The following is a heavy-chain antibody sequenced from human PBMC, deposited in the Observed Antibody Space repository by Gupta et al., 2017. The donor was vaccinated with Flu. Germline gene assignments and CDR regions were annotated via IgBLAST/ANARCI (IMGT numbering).Heavy chain of an antibody. CDR2: ISAQSEYI. CDR3: VRARTSCTNGICYRFDS. Sequence: EVLLVESGGGLVKPGGSLRLSCAAAQFDFRNFYMTWVRQAPGGGLVWVSAISAQSEYIYYADSVKGRFTISRDNAQNSLYLQMNSLTAEDTALYYCVRARTSCTNGICYRFDSWGQGTLVTVSS. J-gene: IGHJ4*02. D-gene: IGHD2-8*01. V-gene: IGHV3-21*01. CDR1: QFDFRNFY.